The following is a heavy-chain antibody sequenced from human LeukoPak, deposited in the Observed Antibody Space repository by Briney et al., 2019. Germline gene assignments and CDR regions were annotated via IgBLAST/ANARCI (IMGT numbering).Heavy chain of an antibody. CDR3: ARLYCSSGICYLDY. CDR2: IYYSGST. V-gene: IGHV4-39*01. J-gene: IGHJ4*02. CDR1: GGSISSRSYY. Sequence: SETLSLTCTVSGGSISSRSYYWGWIRQPPGKGLEWIGSIYYSGSTYYNPSLKSRVTISVDTSKNQFSLKLSSVTAADTAVYYCARLYCSSGICYLDYWDQGNLVTVSS. D-gene: IGHD2-15*01.